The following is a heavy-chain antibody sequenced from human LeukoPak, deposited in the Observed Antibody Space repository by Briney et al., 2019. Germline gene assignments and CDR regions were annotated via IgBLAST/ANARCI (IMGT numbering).Heavy chain of an antibody. CDR3: ASIYCSGGSCYHYFDY. Sequence: GASVNVSCKASGGTFSSYAISWVRQAPGQGLEWMGGIIPIFGTANYAQKFQGRVTITADESTSTAYMELSSLRSDDTAVYYCASIYCSGGSCYHYFDYWGQGTLVTVSS. CDR1: GGTFSSYA. CDR2: IIPIFGTA. V-gene: IGHV1-69*13. D-gene: IGHD2-15*01. J-gene: IGHJ4*02.